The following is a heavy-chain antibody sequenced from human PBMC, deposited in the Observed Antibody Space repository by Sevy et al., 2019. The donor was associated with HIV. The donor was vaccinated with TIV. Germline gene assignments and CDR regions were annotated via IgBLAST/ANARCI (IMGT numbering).Heavy chain of an antibody. Sequence: GGYLRLSCAASGFTFRSFEMTWVRQAPGKGLEWVSYISSSGDTTDYTDSVRGRFTISRDNAKKSLYLQMNSLRGEDTAIYYCAKRGGQYDLGMDVWGQGTTVTVSS. CDR2: ISSSGDTT. V-gene: IGHV3-48*03. CDR1: GFTFRSFE. CDR3: AKRGGQYDLGMDV. J-gene: IGHJ6*02. D-gene: IGHD3-3*01.